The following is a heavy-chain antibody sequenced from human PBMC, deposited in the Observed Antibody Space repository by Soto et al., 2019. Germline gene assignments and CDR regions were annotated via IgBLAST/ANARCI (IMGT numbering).Heavy chain of an antibody. D-gene: IGHD2-15*01. CDR2: IFHSGYT. J-gene: IGHJ4*02. CDR3: ARHGRGDCSGGRCYGLDN. Sequence: QVQLQESGPGLVKPSGSLSLNCAVSSGSISSRNWWSWVRQPPGKGLEWIGEIFHSGYTSYNPSLKSRVTISVDKSKNQFSLKLSSVTAADTAVYYCARHGRGDCSGGRCYGLDNWGQGTLVTVSS. CDR1: SGSISSRNW. V-gene: IGHV4-4*02.